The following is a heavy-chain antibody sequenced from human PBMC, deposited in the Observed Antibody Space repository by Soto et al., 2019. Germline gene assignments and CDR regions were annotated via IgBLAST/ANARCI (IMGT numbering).Heavy chain of an antibody. CDR3: ARGGYCSGGSCYLALYNWFDP. J-gene: IGHJ5*02. CDR2: IYYSGST. CDR1: GGSISSYY. Sequence: SETLSLTCTVSGGSISSYYWSWIRQPPGKGLEWIGYIYYSGSTNYNPSLKSRVTISVDTSKNQFSLKLSSVTAADTAVYYCARGGYCSGGSCYLALYNWFDPWGQGTLVTVSS. V-gene: IGHV4-59*08. D-gene: IGHD2-15*01.